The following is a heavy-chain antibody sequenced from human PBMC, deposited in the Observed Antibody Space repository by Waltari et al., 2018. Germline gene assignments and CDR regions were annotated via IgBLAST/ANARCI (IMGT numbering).Heavy chain of an antibody. J-gene: IGHJ2*01. D-gene: IGHD2-8*01. Sequence: QAHLQESAPALVKPSQTLSPTSTAAGASLHRYYWSCSRQSPGTGLEWIGYITYNGRTKFNPSLKSRATISADTSKNQFSLKLNSGTAADTALYYCARDFYVMGRTRGVDGLGFFDLWGRGTLVTVSS. CDR2: ITYNGRT. CDR3: ARDFYVMGRTRGVDGLGFFDL. V-gene: IGHV4-59*01. CDR1: GASLHRYY.